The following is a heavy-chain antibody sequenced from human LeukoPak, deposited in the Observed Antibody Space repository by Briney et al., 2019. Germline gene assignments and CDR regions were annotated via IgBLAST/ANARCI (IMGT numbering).Heavy chain of an antibody. J-gene: IGHJ4*02. CDR2: ISSSGSTI. CDR3: ARGLVATIAPFDY. V-gene: IGHV3-48*03. Sequence: GGSLRLSCAASGFTFSSYEMNWVRQAPGKGLEWVSYISSSGSTIYYADSVKGRFTISRDNAKNSLYLQMNGLRAEDTAVYYCARGLVATIAPFDYWGQGTLVTVSS. CDR1: GFTFSSYE. D-gene: IGHD5-12*01.